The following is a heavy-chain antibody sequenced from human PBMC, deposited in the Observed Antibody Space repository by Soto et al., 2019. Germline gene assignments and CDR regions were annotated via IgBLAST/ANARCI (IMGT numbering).Heavy chain of an antibody. CDR1: GGSISYYY. V-gene: IGHV4-4*07. Sequence: ETLSLTCTVSGGSISYYYWSWIRQSAGKGLEWIGRIYPSGSTNYNPSLKGRVTMSVDTSNNQFSLNLGSVTAADTAVYYCARDRTAAGPSNWFDPWGQGTLVTVSS. D-gene: IGHD6-13*01. CDR2: IYPSGST. CDR3: ARDRTAAGPSNWFDP. J-gene: IGHJ5*02.